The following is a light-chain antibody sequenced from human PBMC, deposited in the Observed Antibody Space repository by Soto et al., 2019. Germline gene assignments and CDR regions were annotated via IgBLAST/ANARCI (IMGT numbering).Light chain of an antibody. J-gene: IGKJ5*01. CDR3: QQYNSYSIT. CDR1: QSIGTW. Sequence: DIQMTQSPSTLSASVRDRVTITCRASQSIGTWLAWYQQKPGKAPKLLIYKASYLQSGVPSRFSGSGSGTDFTLTISSLPPDDFETYFCQQYNSYSITAGLGTRLEMK. CDR2: KAS. V-gene: IGKV1-5*03.